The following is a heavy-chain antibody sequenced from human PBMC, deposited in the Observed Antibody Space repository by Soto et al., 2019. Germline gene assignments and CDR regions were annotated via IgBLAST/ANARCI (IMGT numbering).Heavy chain of an antibody. D-gene: IGHD2-15*01. Sequence: ASVKVSCKASGYTFTSYDINWVRQATGQGLEWMGWMNPNSGNTGYAQKFQGRVTMTRNTSISTDYMELSSLRSEDTAVYYCARFNTPGYCSGGSCCYYSYGMDVWGQGTTVTVSS. CDR3: ARFNTPGYCSGGSCCYYSYGMDV. J-gene: IGHJ6*02. CDR2: MNPNSGNT. V-gene: IGHV1-8*01. CDR1: GYTFTSYD.